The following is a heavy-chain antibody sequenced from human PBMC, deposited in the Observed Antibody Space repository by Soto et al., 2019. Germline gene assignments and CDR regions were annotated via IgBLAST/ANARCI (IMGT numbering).Heavy chain of an antibody. CDR3: AKNNRYCSSTNCFVFDY. Sequence: PGGSLRLSCVASGFIFSNYVMHWVRHTPGKGLEWVTGLWYDGSHQFYAESVKGRFTIARDNSKNTLYLQMNSLRAEDTAVYYCAKNNRYCSSTNCFVFDYWGQGTLVTVSS. CDR2: LWYDGSHQ. V-gene: IGHV3-33*03. J-gene: IGHJ4*02. CDR1: GFIFSNYV. D-gene: IGHD2-2*01.